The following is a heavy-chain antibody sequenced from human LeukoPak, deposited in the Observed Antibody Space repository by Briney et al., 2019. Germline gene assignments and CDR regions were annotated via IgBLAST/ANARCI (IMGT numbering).Heavy chain of an antibody. CDR3: ARDTFGVAAGRDAFDI. D-gene: IGHD3-16*01. CDR1: GGSISSYY. CDR2: IYTSGST. Sequence: SETLSLTCTVSGGSISSYYWSWIRQPAGKGLEWIGRIYTSGSTNYNPSLKSRVTMSVDTSKNQFSLKLSSVTAADTAVYYCARDTFGVAAGRDAFDIWGQGTMVTVSS. J-gene: IGHJ3*02. V-gene: IGHV4-4*07.